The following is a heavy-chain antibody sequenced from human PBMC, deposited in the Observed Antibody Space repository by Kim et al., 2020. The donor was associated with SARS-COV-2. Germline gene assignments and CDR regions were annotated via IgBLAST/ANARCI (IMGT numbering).Heavy chain of an antibody. V-gene: IGHV4-38-2*02. CDR3: ARERSDVYYASGSCYRGNWFDP. Sequence: SETLSLTCTVSDYSISSGYYWGWIRQPPGKGLEWIGSIYHSGSTYYNSSLKSRVTISVDTSKNHFSLNLSSVTAADTAVYFCARERSDVYYASGSCYRGNWFDPWGQGTLVTVSS. CDR2: IYHSGST. J-gene: IGHJ5*02. CDR1: DYSISSGYY. D-gene: IGHD3-10*01.